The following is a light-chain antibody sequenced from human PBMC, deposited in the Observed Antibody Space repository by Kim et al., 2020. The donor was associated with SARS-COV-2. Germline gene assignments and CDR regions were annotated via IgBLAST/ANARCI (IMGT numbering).Light chain of an antibody. V-gene: IGKV1-33*01. CDR3: QQTSSTPFT. CDR1: QDSTKY. J-gene: IGKJ5*01. Sequence: ASVGDRVTITCQAGQDSTKYLHWYQQKPGKAPKLLMYDASNLETGVPSRFSVSGSGTNFTFTISSLQPGEFATDYCQQTSSTPFTFGPGTRLEIK. CDR2: DAS.